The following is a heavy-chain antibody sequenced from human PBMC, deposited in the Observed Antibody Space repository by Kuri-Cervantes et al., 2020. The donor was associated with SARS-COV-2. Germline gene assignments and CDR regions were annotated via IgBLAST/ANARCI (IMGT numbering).Heavy chain of an antibody. V-gene: IGHV4-61*02. CDR1: GGSISSGSYY. CDR2: IYTSGST. D-gene: IGHD2-2*01. J-gene: IGHJ4*02. Sequence: SETLSLTCTVSGGSISSGSYYWSWIRQPAGKGLEWIGRIYTSGSTNYNPSLKSRVTISVDTSKNQFSLKLSSVTAADTAVYYCARIIVVVPAASSPLARFDYWGQGTLVTVSS. CDR3: ARIIVVVPAASSPLARFDY.